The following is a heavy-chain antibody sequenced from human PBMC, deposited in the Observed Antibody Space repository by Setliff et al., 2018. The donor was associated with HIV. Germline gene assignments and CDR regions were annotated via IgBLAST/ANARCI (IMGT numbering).Heavy chain of an antibody. J-gene: IGHJ3*01. V-gene: IGHV1-18*01. CDR3: ARGHIFDWLLYGTYAFDF. D-gene: IGHD3-9*01. CDR2: ISAYNGNT. CDR1: GYTFTNYG. Sequence: EASVKVSCKASGYTFTNYGISWVRQAPGQGLEWMGWISAYNGNTNYAQKLQGRVTMTTDTSTSTAYMELRSLRSDDTAVYYCARGHIFDWLLYGTYAFDFWGQGTVVTVS.